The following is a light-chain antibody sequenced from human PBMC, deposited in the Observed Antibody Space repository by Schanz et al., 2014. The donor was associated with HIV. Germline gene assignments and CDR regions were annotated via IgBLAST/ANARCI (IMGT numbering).Light chain of an antibody. CDR3: QQYNNWPPYT. Sequence: EIVLTQSPVTLSLSPGERATLSCRTSRSVSTYLAWYQQKPGQAPKLLIYDTSTRATGIPARFSGSGSGTVFTLTSSRLEPEDFAVYHCQQYNNWPPYTFGQGTKLEIK. V-gene: IGKV3-11*01. CDR2: DTS. CDR1: RSVSTY. J-gene: IGKJ2*01.